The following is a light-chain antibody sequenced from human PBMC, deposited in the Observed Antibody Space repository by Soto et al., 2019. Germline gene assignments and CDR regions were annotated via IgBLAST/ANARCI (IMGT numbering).Light chain of an antibody. Sequence: DIQMTQSPSSLSASVGDRVTITCQASQDINKNLIWYQQKPGKAPKLLIYDASDLETGVPSRFSGSGSRTGFTFTISSLQPEDFATYYCQQYESLPLTFGQGTRLE. CDR2: DAS. CDR3: QQYESLPLT. V-gene: IGKV1-33*01. J-gene: IGKJ5*01. CDR1: QDINKN.